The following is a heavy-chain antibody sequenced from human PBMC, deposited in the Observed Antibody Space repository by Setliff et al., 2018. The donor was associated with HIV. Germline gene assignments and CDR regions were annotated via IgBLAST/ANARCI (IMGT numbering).Heavy chain of an antibody. CDR2: IYYSGST. CDR1: GSSISSNSYY. Sequence: SETLSLTCTVSGSSISSNSYYWGWFRQPPGKGLEWIGSIYYSGSTYYTPSLKSRVTISVDTSQNQFSLKLNSVTAADTAVYNCARRGIAAAGSDSWGQGTLVTVSS. J-gene: IGHJ4*02. CDR3: ARRGIAAAGSDS. V-gene: IGHV4-39*01. D-gene: IGHD6-13*01.